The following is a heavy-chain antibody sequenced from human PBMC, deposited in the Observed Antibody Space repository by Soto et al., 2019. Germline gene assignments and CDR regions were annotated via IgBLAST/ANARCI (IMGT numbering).Heavy chain of an antibody. Sequence: AGGSLRLSCAASGFTFSSFAMGWVRQAPGKGLEWVSGISSSGDNTYYADSVKGRFTISRDNSKNTLYLQMSSLRAEDTALYYCGRDPRGLENWGQGTLVTVSS. V-gene: IGHV3-23*01. CDR3: GRDPRGLEN. J-gene: IGHJ4*02. D-gene: IGHD2-15*01. CDR2: ISSSGDNT. CDR1: GFTFSSFA.